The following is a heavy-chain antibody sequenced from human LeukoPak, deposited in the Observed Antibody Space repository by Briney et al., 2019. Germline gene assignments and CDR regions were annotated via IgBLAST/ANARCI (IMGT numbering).Heavy chain of an antibody. D-gene: IGHD1-26*01. CDR2: ISWDGGST. CDR1: GFTFDDYA. Sequence: PGGSLRLSCAASGFTFDDYAMHWVRQAPGKGLEWVSLISWDGGSTYYADSVKGRFTISRDNSKNSLYLQMNSLRAEDTALYYCALGRSSGSYGREDFDYWGQGTLVTVSS. V-gene: IGHV3-43D*03. J-gene: IGHJ4*02. CDR3: ALGRSSGSYGREDFDY.